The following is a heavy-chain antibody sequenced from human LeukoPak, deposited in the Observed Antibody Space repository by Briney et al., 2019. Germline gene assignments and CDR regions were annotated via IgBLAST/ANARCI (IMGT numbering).Heavy chain of an antibody. CDR2: IRYEGSEK. CDR1: GFTVSSNY. J-gene: IGHJ5*02. D-gene: IGHD3-10*01. Sequence: PGGSLRPSCAASGFTVSSNYMSWVRQAPGKGLEWVAFIRYEGSEKYYADSVKGRFIISRDNSKNTLYLEMNILRTEDTAVYHCAKDLMRDRWFGESWGQGTLVTVSS. CDR3: AKDLMRDRWFGES. V-gene: IGHV3-30*02.